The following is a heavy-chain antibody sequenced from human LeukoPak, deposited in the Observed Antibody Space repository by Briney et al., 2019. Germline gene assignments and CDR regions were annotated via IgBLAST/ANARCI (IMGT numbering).Heavy chain of an antibody. CDR1: GYTFTSYY. V-gene: IGHV1-46*01. CDR2: INPSGGST. Sequence: ASVKFSCKASGYTFTSYYMHWVRQAPGQGLEWMGVINPSGGSTSYAQKFQGRVTMTRDTSTSTVYMELSSLRSEDTAVYYCASGEVGVVYRAGGRYYYYYHAMDVWGQGTTVTVSS. J-gene: IGHJ6*02. D-gene: IGHD2-15*01. CDR3: ASGEVGVVYRAGGRYYYYYHAMDV.